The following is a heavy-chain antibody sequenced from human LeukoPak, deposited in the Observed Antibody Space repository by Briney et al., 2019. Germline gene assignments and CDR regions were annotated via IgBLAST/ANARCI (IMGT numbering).Heavy chain of an antibody. J-gene: IGHJ4*02. CDR1: GFTFSSYG. D-gene: IGHD6-13*01. Sequence: GGSLRLSCAASGFTFSSYGMHWVRQAPGKGLEWVAFIRYDGSNKCYADSVKGRFTIPRDNSKNTLYLQMNSLRAEDTAVYYCAKDGYSSSRGPFDYWGQGTLVTVSS. CDR3: AKDGYSSSRGPFDY. CDR2: IRYDGSNK. V-gene: IGHV3-30*02.